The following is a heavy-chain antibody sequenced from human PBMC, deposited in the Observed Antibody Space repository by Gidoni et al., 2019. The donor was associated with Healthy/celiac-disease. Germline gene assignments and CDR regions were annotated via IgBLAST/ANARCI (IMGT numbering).Heavy chain of an antibody. D-gene: IGHD2-8*01. J-gene: IGHJ4*02. CDR1: GSTFDDYG. V-gene: IGHV3-20*02. Sequence: EVQLVESGGGVVRPGGSLRLSFADSGSTFDDYGMRWVRQAPGKGLEWVSSINWNGGRTGYADSVKGRFTISRDNAKNSLYLQMNSLRAEDTALYHCARAGNARPFDYWGQGTLVTVSS. CDR2: INWNGGRT. CDR3: ARAGNARPFDY.